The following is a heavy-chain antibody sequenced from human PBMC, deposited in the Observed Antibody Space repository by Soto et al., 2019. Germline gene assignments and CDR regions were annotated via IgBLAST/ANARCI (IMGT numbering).Heavy chain of an antibody. Sequence: PGESLKISCKGSGYSFTSYWIGWVRQMPGKGLEWMGIIYPGDSDTRYSPSFQGQVTISADKSISTAYLQWSSLKASDTAMYYCARLPWDIVVVPAAREPFDYWGQGTLVTVSS. D-gene: IGHD2-2*01. CDR1: GYSFTSYW. CDR3: ARLPWDIVVVPAAREPFDY. J-gene: IGHJ4*02. CDR2: IYPGDSDT. V-gene: IGHV5-51*01.